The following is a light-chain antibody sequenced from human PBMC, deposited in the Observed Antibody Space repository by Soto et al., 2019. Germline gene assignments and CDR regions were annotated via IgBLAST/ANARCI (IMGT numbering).Light chain of an antibody. J-gene: IGKJ4*01. CDR2: AAS. CDR1: QDISRW. CDR3: QQAASFPLT. V-gene: IGKV1D-12*01. Sequence: DIQMTQSPFSVSASVGDRVTITCRASQDISRWLAWYQQKPGKAPKLLIYAASSLQSGVPSRFSGSGSGTDFTLTIDSLQPEDFATYYCQQAASFPLTLGGGTKGEIK.